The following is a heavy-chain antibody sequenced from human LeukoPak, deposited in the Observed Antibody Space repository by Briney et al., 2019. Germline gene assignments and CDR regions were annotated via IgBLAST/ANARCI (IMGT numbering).Heavy chain of an antibody. V-gene: IGHV3-73*01. D-gene: IGHD5-24*01. CDR3: TSGDGYLFDY. J-gene: IGHJ4*02. CDR1: GFTFSSYA. Sequence: PGGSLRLSCAASGFTFSSYAMHWVRQASGKGLEWVGRIRSKANSYATAYAASVKGRFTISRDDSKNTAYLQMNSLKTEDTAVYYCTSGDGYLFDYWGQGTLVTVSS. CDR2: IRSKANSYAT.